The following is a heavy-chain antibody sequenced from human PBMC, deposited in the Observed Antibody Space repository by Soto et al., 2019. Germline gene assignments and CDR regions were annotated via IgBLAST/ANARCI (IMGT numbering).Heavy chain of an antibody. Sequence: PXETLSLTCIVAVVSITSNYWSCILQPPGKGLEWIGYIYYSGNTNYNPSLKSRVIISIDTSKNHFFLKLSSVTAADTAVYYCARRPYYYYYGLELWGEGTTVIVSS. V-gene: IGHV4-59*01. CDR2: IYYSGNT. CDR3: ARRPYYYYYGLEL. J-gene: IGHJ6*01. CDR1: VVSITSNY.